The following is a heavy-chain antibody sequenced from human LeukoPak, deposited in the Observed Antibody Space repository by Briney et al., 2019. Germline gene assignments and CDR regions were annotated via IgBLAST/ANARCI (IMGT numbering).Heavy chain of an antibody. CDR3: ARGRSGSHHFDS. CDR1: GFTFSNYA. D-gene: IGHD3-10*01. Sequence: GRSLGLSCAASGFTFSNYAMHWVRQAPGKGLEWVAIISYDGSNRYYADSVKGRFTISRDNSKNTLYLQMNSLRADDTAVYYCARGRSGSHHFDSWGQGTLVTVPS. J-gene: IGHJ4*02. V-gene: IGHV3-30*04. CDR2: ISYDGSNR.